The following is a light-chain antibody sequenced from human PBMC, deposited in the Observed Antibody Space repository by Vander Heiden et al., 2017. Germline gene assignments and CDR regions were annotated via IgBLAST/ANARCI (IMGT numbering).Light chain of an antibody. Sequence: SVLTQPPSVSGAPGQRVTISCTGSSSNIGAGYDVNWYQQLPGPAPKLLIYGNSNRPSGVPDRFSGSKSGTSASLAITGLQAEDEADYYCQSYDSSLSGWVFGGGTKLTVL. J-gene: IGLJ3*02. CDR3: QSYDSSLSGWV. V-gene: IGLV1-40*01. CDR2: GNS. CDR1: SSNIGAGYD.